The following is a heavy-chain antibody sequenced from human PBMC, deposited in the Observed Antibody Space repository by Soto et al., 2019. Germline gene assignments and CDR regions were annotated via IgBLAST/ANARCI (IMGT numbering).Heavy chain of an antibody. J-gene: IGHJ4*02. D-gene: IGHD3-16*01. CDR1: GVSFSGYY. Sequence: PSETLSLTCAVYGVSFSGYYWSWVRQPPGKGLEWIGEINHSGSTNYNPSLKSRVTISVDTSKNQFSLKLSSVTAADTAVYYCALGSAPFDYWGQGTLVTVSS. CDR2: INHSGST. V-gene: IGHV4-34*01. CDR3: ALGSAPFDY.